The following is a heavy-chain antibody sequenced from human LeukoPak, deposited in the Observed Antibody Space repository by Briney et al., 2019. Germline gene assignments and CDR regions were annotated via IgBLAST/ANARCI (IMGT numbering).Heavy chain of an antibody. CDR3: ARGRYMDV. V-gene: IGHV1-8*02. CDR1: GYIFIDYE. CDR2: MNPKSGDT. Sequence: ASVKVFCKASGYIFIDYEINWVRQAPGQGLEWMGWMNPKSGDTGYEQRFQGRVTITRDSSISTVYMELSSLGSEDTALYYCARGRYMDVGGKGTMVTVPS. J-gene: IGHJ6*03.